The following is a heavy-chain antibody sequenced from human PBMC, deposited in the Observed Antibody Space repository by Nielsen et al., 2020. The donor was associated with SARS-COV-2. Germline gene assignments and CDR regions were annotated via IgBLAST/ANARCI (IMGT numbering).Heavy chain of an antibody. D-gene: IGHD1-26*01. CDR2: ISSSSSTI. J-gene: IGHJ6*02. V-gene: IGHV3-48*02. Sequence: GGSLRLSCAASGFTFSSYSMNWVRQAPGKGLEWVSYISSSSSTIYYADSVKGRFTISRDNAKNSLYLQMNSLRDEDTAVYYCARDRGGSGSYYYGMDVWGQGTTVTVSS. CDR1: GFTFSSYS. CDR3: ARDRGGSGSYYYGMDV.